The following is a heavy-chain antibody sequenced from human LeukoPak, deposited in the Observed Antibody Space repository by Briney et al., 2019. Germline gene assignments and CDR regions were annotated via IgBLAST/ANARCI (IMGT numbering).Heavy chain of an antibody. J-gene: IGHJ5*02. CDR3: ARDLGGYDYVWGTPDWFDP. D-gene: IGHD3-16*01. Sequence: ASVKVSCKASGYTFTSYDINWVRQATGQGLEWMGWMNPNSGNTGYAQKFQGRVTITRNTSISTAYMELSSLRSDDTAVYYCARDLGGYDYVWGTPDWFDPWGQGTLVTVSS. CDR2: MNPNSGNT. V-gene: IGHV1-8*03. CDR1: GYTFTSYD.